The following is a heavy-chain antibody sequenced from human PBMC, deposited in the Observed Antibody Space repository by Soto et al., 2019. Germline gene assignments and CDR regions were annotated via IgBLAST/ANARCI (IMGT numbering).Heavy chain of an antibody. Sequence: PSETLSLTCTVSGGSISSSSYYWGWIRQPPGKGLEWIGSIYYSGSTYYNPSLKSRVTISVDTSKNQFSLKLSSVTAADTAVYYCARQGEYYYYYTDVWGKGTTVTVSS. CDR2: IYYSGST. V-gene: IGHV4-39*01. J-gene: IGHJ6*03. CDR1: GGSISSSSYY. CDR3: ARQGEYYYYYTDV.